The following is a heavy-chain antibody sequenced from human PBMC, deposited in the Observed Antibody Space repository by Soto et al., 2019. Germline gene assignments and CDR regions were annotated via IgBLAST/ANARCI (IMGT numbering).Heavy chain of an antibody. CDR3: ARGMRMVRGVQQGLDI. CDR1: GYTFTSYG. Sequence: ASVKVSCKASGYTFTSYGISWVRQAPGQGLEWMGWISAYNGNTNYAQKLQGRVTMTTDTSTSTAYMELRSLRSDDTAVYYCARGMRMVRGVQQGLDIWGQGTMVTVSS. D-gene: IGHD3-10*01. CDR2: ISAYNGNT. V-gene: IGHV1-18*01. J-gene: IGHJ3*02.